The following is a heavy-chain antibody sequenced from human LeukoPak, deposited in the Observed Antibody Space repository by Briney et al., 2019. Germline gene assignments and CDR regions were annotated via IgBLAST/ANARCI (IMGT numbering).Heavy chain of an antibody. CDR2: ISAYNGNT. V-gene: IGHV1-18*01. Sequence: ASVKVSCKASGYTFTSYGISWVRQAPGQGLEWMGWISAYNGNTNYAQKLQGRVTMTTDTSTSTAYMELRSLRSDDTAVYYCARDPSGILRDAFDIWGQGTMVTVSS. CDR1: GYTFTSYG. D-gene: IGHD6-13*01. CDR3: ARDPSGILRDAFDI. J-gene: IGHJ3*02.